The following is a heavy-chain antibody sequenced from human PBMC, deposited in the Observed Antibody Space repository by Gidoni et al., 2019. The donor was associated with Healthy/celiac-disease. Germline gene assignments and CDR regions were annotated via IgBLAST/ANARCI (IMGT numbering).Heavy chain of an antibody. J-gene: IGHJ5*02. Sequence: QVQLVESGGGVVQPGRSLRLSCAASGFTFSSYGMHWVRQAPGKGLEWVAVIWYDGSNKYYADSVKGRFTISRDNSKNTLYLQMNSLRAEDTAVYYCARGQGHIAVADNNWFDPWGQGTLVTVSS. V-gene: IGHV3-33*01. CDR1: GFTFSSYG. CDR2: IWYDGSNK. CDR3: ARGQGHIAVADNNWFDP. D-gene: IGHD6-19*01.